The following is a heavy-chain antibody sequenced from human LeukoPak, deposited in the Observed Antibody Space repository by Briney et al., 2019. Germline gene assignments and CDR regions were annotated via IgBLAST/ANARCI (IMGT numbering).Heavy chain of an antibody. CDR2: INWNRGST. J-gene: IGHJ3*02. V-gene: IGHV3-20*04. Sequence: GGSLRLSCAASGFTFDDYGMSWVRQAPGKGLEWVSGINWNRGSTGSAASVKGRFTISRDNAKNSLYLQMNSLRAEDTALYYCARDYYDSSGPHDAFDIWGQGTMVTVSS. D-gene: IGHD3-22*01. CDR1: GFTFDDYG. CDR3: ARDYYDSSGPHDAFDI.